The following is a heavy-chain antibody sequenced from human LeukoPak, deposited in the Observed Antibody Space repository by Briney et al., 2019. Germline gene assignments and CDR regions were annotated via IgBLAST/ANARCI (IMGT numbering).Heavy chain of an antibody. CDR2: ISAYNGNT. CDR1: GYTFTSYG. Sequence: ASVKVSYKASGYTFTSYGISWVRQAPGQGLEWMGWISAYNGNTNYAQKLQGRVTMTTDTSTSTAYMELRSLRSDDTAVYYCARGGTTYYYDSSGYYTPDYYYGMDVWGQGTTVTVSS. J-gene: IGHJ6*02. D-gene: IGHD3-22*01. CDR3: ARGGTTYYYDSSGYYTPDYYYGMDV. V-gene: IGHV1-18*01.